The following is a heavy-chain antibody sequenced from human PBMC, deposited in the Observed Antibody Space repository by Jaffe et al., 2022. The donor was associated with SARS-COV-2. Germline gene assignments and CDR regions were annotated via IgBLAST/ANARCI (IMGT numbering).Heavy chain of an antibody. CDR1: GYNFANYG. D-gene: IGHD6-25*01. J-gene: IGHJ6*02. V-gene: IGHV1-18*01. CDR2: ISTYNGNT. Sequence: QVQLVQSGAEVKKPGASVTVSCKTSGYNFANYGISWVRQAPGQGLEWMGWISTYNGNTNYAQRLRGRVTMTTDTSTSTAYMDLRNLRSDDTAVYYCARVGGAMDVWGQGTTVTVSS. CDR3: ARVGGAMDV.